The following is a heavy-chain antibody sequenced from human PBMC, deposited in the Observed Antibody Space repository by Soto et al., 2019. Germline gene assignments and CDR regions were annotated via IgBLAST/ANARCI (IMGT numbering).Heavy chain of an antibody. CDR1: GFTFSDYV. CDR3: AKDGPHYDLLTGYETEP. V-gene: IGHV3-23*01. J-gene: IGHJ5*02. D-gene: IGHD3-9*01. CDR2: ISGGDGSAMSGRDGTT. Sequence: EVQLLESGGGLVQPGGSLRLSCAASGFTFSDYVMNWVRQAPGKGLEWVSGISGGDGSAMSGRDGTTYYADSVNGRFTISRDNSKSTLYLQMNSLRAEDTAVYYCAKDGPHYDLLTGYETEPWSQGTLVTVSS.